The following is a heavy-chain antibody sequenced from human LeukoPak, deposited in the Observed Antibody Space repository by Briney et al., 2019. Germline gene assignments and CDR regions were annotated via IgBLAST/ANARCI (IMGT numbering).Heavy chain of an antibody. D-gene: IGHD3-16*02. V-gene: IGHV3-30*18. CDR1: GFSFSTYG. CDR2: VSHDGNNK. Sequence: GGSLRLSCAASGFSFSTYGMHWVRQAPGKGLEWVAVVSHDGNNKYCVDSVKGRFTVSRDNSKNTVYLQMNSLRAEDTAVYYCAKHTRYDYVWGSYRYDQVQAGDFDYWGQGTLVTVSS. CDR3: AKHTRYDYVWGSYRYDQVQAGDFDY. J-gene: IGHJ4*02.